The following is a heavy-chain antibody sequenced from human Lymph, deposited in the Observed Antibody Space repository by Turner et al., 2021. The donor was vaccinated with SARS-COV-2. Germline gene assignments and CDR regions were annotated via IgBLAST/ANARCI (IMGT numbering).Heavy chain of an antibody. D-gene: IGHD1-26*01. J-gene: IGHJ6*02. CDR2: MNPNRGKT. V-gene: IGHV1-8*02. CDR3: ARGRYSGVGMDV. Sequence: QVQLVQSVAEVKKPGTSVKVSCKAPGYTFTSYDIHWVQQATGQGLEWIGWMNPNRGKTGYAKKFQGRVTMTRNTSISTAYMELSSLSSEDTAVYYWARGRYSGVGMDVWGQGTMVTVS. CDR1: GYTFTSYD.